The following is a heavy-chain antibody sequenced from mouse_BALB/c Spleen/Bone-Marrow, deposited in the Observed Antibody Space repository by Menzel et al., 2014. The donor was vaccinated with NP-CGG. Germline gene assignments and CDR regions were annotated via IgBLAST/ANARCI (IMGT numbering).Heavy chain of an antibody. J-gene: IGHJ4*01. Sequence: VQVVESGAGLVRPGTSVKVSCKASGYAFTNYLIEWVKQRPGQGLEWIGVINPGSGGTNYNEKFKGKATLTADKSSSTAYMQLSSLTSDDSAVYFCARGGDYGFMDYWGQGTSATVSS. CDR3: ARGGDYGFMDY. V-gene: IGHV1-54*01. CDR1: GYAFTNYL. CDR2: INPGSGGT. D-gene: IGHD1-2*01.